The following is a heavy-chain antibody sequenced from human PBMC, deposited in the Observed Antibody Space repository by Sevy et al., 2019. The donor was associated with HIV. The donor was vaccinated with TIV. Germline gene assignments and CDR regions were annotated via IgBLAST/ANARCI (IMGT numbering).Heavy chain of an antibody. CDR2: LYAVGNP. CDR1: GFTVSNNY. Sequence: GGSLRLSCAASGFTVSNNYISWVRQAPGKGREWVSALYAVGNPYYADSLKGRFTISRDNSKNTVYLRMNSLSTEDTAVYYCARETVSGYNLWGQGTLVTVSS. D-gene: IGHD5-12*01. V-gene: IGHV3-53*01. J-gene: IGHJ4*02. CDR3: ARETVSGYNL.